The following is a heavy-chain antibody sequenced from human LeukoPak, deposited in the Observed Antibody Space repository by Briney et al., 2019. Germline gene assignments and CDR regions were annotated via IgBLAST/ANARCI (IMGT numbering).Heavy chain of an antibody. CDR1: GFTFSSYA. CDR3: AGFMVRGVIVEDY. Sequence: AETLTLTCSASGFTFSSYARSWVRQAPGKGLEWVSAINGSGGSTYYPDSVKGRFTISRDNSKNTLYLQMNSLRAEDTAVYYCAGFMVRGVIVEDYWGQGTLVTVSS. V-gene: IGHV3-23*01. J-gene: IGHJ4*02. CDR2: INGSGGST. D-gene: IGHD3-10*01.